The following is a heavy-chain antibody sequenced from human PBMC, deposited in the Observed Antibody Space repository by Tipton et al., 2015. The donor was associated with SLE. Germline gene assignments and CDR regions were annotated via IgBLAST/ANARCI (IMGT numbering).Heavy chain of an antibody. CDR2: INHSGST. V-gene: IGHV4-34*01. Sequence: TLSLTCAVYGGSFSGYYWSWIRQPPGKGLEWLGEINHSGSTNYNPSLKSRVTISVDTSKNQFSLKLSSVTAADTAVYYCASPLGYCSSTSCYTLVYWGQGTLVTVSS. D-gene: IGHD2-2*02. J-gene: IGHJ4*02. CDR3: ASPLGYCSSTSCYTLVY. CDR1: GGSFSGYY.